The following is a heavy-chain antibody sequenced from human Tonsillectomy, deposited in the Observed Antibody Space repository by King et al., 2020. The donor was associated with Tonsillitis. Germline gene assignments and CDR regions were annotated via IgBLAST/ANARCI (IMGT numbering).Heavy chain of an antibody. V-gene: IGHV3-64D*06. CDR3: VKDSSSSTYYFDY. J-gene: IGHJ4*02. D-gene: IGHD6-6*01. Sequence: VQLVESGGGLVQPGGSLRLSCSASGFTFSSYAMHWVRQAPGKGLEYVSAISSNGGSTYYSDSVKGRFTISRDNSKNTLYLQMSSLRAEDTAVYYCVKDSSSSTYYFDYWGQGTLVTVSS. CDR2: ISSNGGST. CDR1: GFTFSSYA.